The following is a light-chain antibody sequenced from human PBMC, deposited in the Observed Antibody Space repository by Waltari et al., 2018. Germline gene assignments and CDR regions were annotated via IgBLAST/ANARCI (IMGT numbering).Light chain of an antibody. CDR1: ISDVGGYDY. Sequence: QSALTQPASVSGSPGHSITISCTGNISDVGGYDYVSWYQQHPDKAPKLMIYDVTNRPSGVSNRFSGSKSGNTASLTISGLQAEDEADYYCSSYASSSTLVVFGGGTKLTVL. J-gene: IGLJ2*01. CDR2: DVT. CDR3: SSYASSSTLVV. V-gene: IGLV2-14*03.